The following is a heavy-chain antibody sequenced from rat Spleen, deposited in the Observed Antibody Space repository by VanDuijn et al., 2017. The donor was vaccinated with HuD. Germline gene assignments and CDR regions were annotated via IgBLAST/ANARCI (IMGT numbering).Heavy chain of an antibody. CDR1: GFTFSNYD. CDR3: ARTANYPGITPFDY. J-gene: IGHJ2*01. D-gene: IGHD1-4*01. V-gene: IGHV5-25*01. CDR2: ISPSGGST. Sequence: EVQLVESGGGLVQPGRSLKLSCAASGFTFSNYDMAWVRQAPTKGLEWVAFISPSGGSTYYPDSVKGRFTISRDNAKSTLYLQMNNLRSEDTAMYYCARTANYPGITPFDYWGQGVMVTVSS.